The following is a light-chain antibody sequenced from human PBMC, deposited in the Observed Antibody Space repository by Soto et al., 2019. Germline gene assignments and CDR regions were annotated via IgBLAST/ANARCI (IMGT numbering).Light chain of an antibody. CDR2: EVT. V-gene: IGLV2-14*01. Sequence: QSALTQPASVSGSPGQSITISCTGTSSDVGPYNYVSWYQHHPGKAPKLLIYEVTKRPSGVSNRFSGSKSGNTASLTLSGLQAEDEADYYCSSYTTSSTLVFGGGTKLTVL. CDR1: SSDVGPYNY. CDR3: SSYTTSSTLV. J-gene: IGLJ3*02.